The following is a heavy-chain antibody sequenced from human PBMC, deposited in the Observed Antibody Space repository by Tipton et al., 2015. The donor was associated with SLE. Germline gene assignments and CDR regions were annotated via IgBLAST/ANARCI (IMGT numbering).Heavy chain of an antibody. CDR2: ISGSCDTT. J-gene: IGHJ4*02. D-gene: IGHD2-21*02. V-gene: IGHV3-23*01. CDR1: GFTFSNFV. CDR3: ARRMGSPHITAPNFFDS. Sequence: GSLRLSCTASGFTFSNFVMSWVRQAPGQGPEWVSGISGSCDTTFYADSVKGRFTISRDNSKNTLYLQISSLRVEETAVYYCARRMGSPHITAPNFFDSWGQGTLVTVSS.